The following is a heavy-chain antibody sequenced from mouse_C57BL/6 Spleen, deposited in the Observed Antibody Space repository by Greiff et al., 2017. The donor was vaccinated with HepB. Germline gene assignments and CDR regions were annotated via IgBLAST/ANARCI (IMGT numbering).Heavy chain of an antibody. D-gene: IGHD3-3*01. V-gene: IGHV5-6*02. J-gene: IGHJ2*01. CDR2: ISSGGSYT. CDR1: GFTFSSYG. Sequence: EVKLEESGGDLVKPGGSLKLSCAASGFTFSSYGMSWVRQTPDKRLEWVATISSGGSYTYYPDSVKGRFTISRDNAKNTLYLQLSSLKSEDTAMYYCAREGKGFDYWGQGTTLTVSS. CDR3: AREGKGFDY.